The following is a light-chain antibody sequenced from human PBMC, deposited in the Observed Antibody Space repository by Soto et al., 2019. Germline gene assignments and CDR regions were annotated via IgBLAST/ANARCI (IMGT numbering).Light chain of an antibody. CDR1: QSVSSSY. CDR2: GAS. J-gene: IGKJ3*01. Sequence: EIVLTQSPGTLSLSPGERATLSCRASQSVSSSYLAWYQQKPGQTPRLLVYGASTRATGIPARFSGSGSGTDFTLTISRLEPEDVAVYYCQQYGSSPFTVGPGTKVDIK. V-gene: IGKV3-20*01. CDR3: QQYGSSPFT.